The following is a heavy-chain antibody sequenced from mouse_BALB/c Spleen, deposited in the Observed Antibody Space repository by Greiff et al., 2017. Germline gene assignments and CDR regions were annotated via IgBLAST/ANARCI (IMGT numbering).Heavy chain of an antibody. CDR2: IYPGSGST. CDR3: TRGADY. J-gene: IGHJ3*01. V-gene: IGHV1S22*01. CDR1: GYTFTSYW. Sequence: LQQPGSELVRPGASVKLSCKASGYTFTSYWMHWVKQRHGQGLEWIGNIYPGSGSTNYDEKFKSKGTLTVDTSSSTAYMHLSSLTSEDSAVYYCTRGADYWGQGTLVTVSA.